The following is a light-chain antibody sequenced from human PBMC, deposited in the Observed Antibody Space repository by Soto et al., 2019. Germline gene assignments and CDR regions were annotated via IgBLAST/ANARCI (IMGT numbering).Light chain of an antibody. CDR2: EVN. J-gene: IGLJ1*01. CDR1: SSDVGGYNY. V-gene: IGLV2-8*01. CDR3: SSYAGSNNQV. Sequence: QSALTQPPSASGSPGQSVTISCTGTSSDVGGYNYVSWYQQHPDKAPKLMIYEVNKRPSGVPDRFSGSKSGNTASLTVSGLQAEDEADYYCSSYAGSNNQVFGTGTKGTVL.